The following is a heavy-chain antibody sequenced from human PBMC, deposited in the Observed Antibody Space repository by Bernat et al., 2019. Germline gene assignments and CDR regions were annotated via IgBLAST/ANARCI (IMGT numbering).Heavy chain of an antibody. D-gene: IGHD3/OR15-3a*01. CDR2: IWYDGSNK. Sequence: QVQLVESGGGVVQPGRSLRLSCAASGFTFSSYGMHWVRQAPGKGLEWVAVIWYDGSNKYYADSVKGRFTISRDNSKNTLYLQMNSLRAEDTAVYYCARAADWLLRERGDRYYYYYGMDVWGQGTTVTVSS. CDR3: ARAADWLLRERGDRYYYYYGMDV. J-gene: IGHJ6*02. V-gene: IGHV3-33*01. CDR1: GFTFSSYG.